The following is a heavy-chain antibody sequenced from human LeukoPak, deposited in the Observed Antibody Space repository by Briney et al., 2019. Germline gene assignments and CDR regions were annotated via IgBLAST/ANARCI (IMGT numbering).Heavy chain of an antibody. J-gene: IGHJ4*02. Sequence: GESLKISCQGSGYSFTSYWISWVRQMPGKGLEWMGRIEPSDSYTNYSPSFQGHVTISADKSISTAYLQWSSLKASDTAMYYCARHPEQSSGYWGQGTLVTGSS. D-gene: IGHD6-19*01. V-gene: IGHV5-10-1*01. CDR2: IEPSDSYT. CDR3: ARHPEQSSGY. CDR1: GYSFTSYW.